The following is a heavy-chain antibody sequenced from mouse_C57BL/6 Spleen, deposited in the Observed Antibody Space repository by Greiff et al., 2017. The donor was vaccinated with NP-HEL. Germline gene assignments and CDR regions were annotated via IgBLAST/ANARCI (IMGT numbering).Heavy chain of an antibody. J-gene: IGHJ2*01. Sequence: QVQLQQPGAELVRPGSSVKLSCKASGYTFTSSWMHWVKQRPIQGLEWIGNIYPSDSETHYNQKFKDKATLTVDKSSSTAYMQLSSLTSEDSAVYYCARESHYCGSSYYFDYWGQGTTLTVSS. CDR3: ARESHYCGSSYYFDY. D-gene: IGHD1-1*01. CDR2: IYPSDSET. CDR1: GYTFTSSW. V-gene: IGHV1-52*01.